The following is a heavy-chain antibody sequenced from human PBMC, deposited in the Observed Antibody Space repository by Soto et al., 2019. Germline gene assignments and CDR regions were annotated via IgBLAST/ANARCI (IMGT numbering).Heavy chain of an antibody. V-gene: IGHV1-69*05. J-gene: IGHJ4*02. CDR2: IIPIFGTA. CDR3: ARDRGAYCGGDCYSLDY. Sequence: QVQLVQSGAEVKKPGSSVKVSCKASGGTFSSYAISWVRQAPGQGLEWMGGIIPIFGTANYAQKFQGGVTITTDESTSTAYMALSSLRSEDTAVYYCARDRGAYCGGDCYSLDYWGQGTLVTVSS. D-gene: IGHD2-21*02. CDR1: GGTFSSYA.